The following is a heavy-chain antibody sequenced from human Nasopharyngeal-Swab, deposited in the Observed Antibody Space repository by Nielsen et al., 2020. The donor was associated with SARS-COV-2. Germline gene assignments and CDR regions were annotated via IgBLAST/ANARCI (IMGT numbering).Heavy chain of an antibody. V-gene: IGHV4-4*02. Sequence: SETLSLTCAVSGGSISSSNWWSWVRQPPGKGLEWIGEIYHSGSTDYNPSLKSRVTISVDKSKNQFSLKLSSVTAADTAVYYCARDRALRFLERLNGVRAFDIWGQGTMVTVSS. J-gene: IGHJ3*02. D-gene: IGHD3-3*01. CDR3: ARDRALRFLERLNGVRAFDI. CDR1: GGSISSSNW. CDR2: IYHSGST.